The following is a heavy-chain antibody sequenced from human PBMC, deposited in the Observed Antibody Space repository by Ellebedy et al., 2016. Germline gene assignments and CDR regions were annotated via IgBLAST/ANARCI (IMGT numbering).Heavy chain of an antibody. CDR3: ASSLRYGDLNWFDP. D-gene: IGHD4-17*01. Sequence: GGSLRLXXAASGFTFSDYYMSWIRQAPGKGLEWVSYISKSGSTIYYADSVKGRFTISRDNAKNALYLQMNSLRVEDTAVHYCASSLRYGDLNWFDPWGQGTLVTVSS. CDR2: ISKSGSTI. J-gene: IGHJ5*02. CDR1: GFTFSDYY. V-gene: IGHV3-11*04.